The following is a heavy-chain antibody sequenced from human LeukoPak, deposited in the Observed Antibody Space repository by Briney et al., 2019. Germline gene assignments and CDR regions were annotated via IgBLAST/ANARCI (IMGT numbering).Heavy chain of an antibody. J-gene: IGHJ4*02. CDR2: INSDGSIT. CDR3: LCLGTITSARTGY. CDR1: GFTFSSYW. V-gene: IGHV3-74*01. D-gene: IGHD6-13*01. Sequence: GGSLRLSCAASGFTFSSYWMHWVRQAPGEGLVWVSRINSDGSITNYADSVKGRYTISRDNAKSTLYLQMNSLRAEDTAVYYCLCLGTITSARTGYWGQGTLVTVSS.